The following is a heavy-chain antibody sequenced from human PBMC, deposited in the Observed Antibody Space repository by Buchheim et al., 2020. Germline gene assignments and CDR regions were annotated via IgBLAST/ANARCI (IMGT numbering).Heavy chain of an antibody. CDR1: GGSFSGYX. CDR3: ARLTGTTGGWFDP. D-gene: IGHD1-7*01. J-gene: IGHJ5*02. Sequence: QVQLQQWGAGLLKPSETLSLTCAVYGGSFSGYXRSWIRQPPGKGLEWIGEINHSGSTNYKPSLKSRVTIXVDTSKNQLALELSSVTAADTAVYYCARLTGTTGGWFDPWGQGTL. CDR2: INHSGST. V-gene: IGHV4-34*01.